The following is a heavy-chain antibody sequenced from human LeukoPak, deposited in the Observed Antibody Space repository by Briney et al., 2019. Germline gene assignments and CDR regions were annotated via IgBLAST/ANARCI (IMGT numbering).Heavy chain of an antibody. D-gene: IGHD3-3*02. CDR3: ARIGSAAFTDS. V-gene: IGHV3-23*01. Sequence: GGSLRLSCAAPGFTFSSYAMSWVRQAPGKGLEWVSDISGSGDSTYSADSVKGRFTISRDNSKNTLYLQMNSLRAEDTAVYYCARIGSAAFTDSWGQGTLVTVSS. J-gene: IGHJ4*02. CDR1: GFTFSSYA. CDR2: ISGSGDST.